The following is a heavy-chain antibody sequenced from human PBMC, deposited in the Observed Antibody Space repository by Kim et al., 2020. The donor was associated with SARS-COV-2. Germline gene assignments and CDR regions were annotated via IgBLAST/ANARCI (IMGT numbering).Heavy chain of an antibody. CDR1: GFTFSSYA. CDR3: ARDRGSGRGGDCSYFDY. V-gene: IGHV3-30*04. J-gene: IGHJ4*02. CDR2: ISYDGSNK. D-gene: IGHD2-21*02. Sequence: GGSLRLSCAASGFTFSSYAMHWVRQAPGKGLEWVAVISYDGSNKYYADSVKGRFTISRDNSKNTLYLQMNSLRAEDTAVYYCARDRGSGRGGDCSYFDYWGQGTLVTVSS.